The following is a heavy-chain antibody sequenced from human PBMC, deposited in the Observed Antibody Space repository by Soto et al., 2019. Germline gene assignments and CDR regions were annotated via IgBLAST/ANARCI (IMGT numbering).Heavy chain of an antibody. J-gene: IGHJ4*02. V-gene: IGHV3-11*05. D-gene: IGHD6-13*01. CDR1: GFTFSDRY. CDR2: ISNSSSYA. CDR3: ARAHSASWKTFDY. Sequence: GGSLRLSCAASGFTFSDRYMTWIRQAPGKGLEWVSYISNSSSYANYADSVKGRFTISRDNAKNSLYLQMNSLRAEDTALYYCARAHSASWKTFDYWGQGIMVTVSS.